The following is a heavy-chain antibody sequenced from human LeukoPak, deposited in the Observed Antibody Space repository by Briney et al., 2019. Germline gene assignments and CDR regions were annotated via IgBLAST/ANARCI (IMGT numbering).Heavy chain of an antibody. CDR2: IELNGNNI. Sequence: KPGGSLRLSCAGSGFPFSSYSMNWVRQAPGKGLEWVSSIELNGNNINYADSVKDRFTISRDNAKSSLFLQMDSLRVEDTAIYYCARDRGLGLPNWFDSWGQGTLVTVSS. J-gene: IGHJ5*01. V-gene: IGHV3-21*01. D-gene: IGHD2-15*01. CDR3: ARDRGLGLPNWFDS. CDR1: GFPFSSYS.